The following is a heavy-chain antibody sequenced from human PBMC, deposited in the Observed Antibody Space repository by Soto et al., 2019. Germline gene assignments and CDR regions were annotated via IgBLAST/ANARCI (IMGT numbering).Heavy chain of an antibody. CDR2: ISADNGNT. CDR1: GYTFTSYG. Sequence: QVQLVQSGAEVKKPGASVKVSCKASGYTFTSYGISWVRQAPGQGLEWMGWISADNGNTNYAQKLQGRVTMTTDTATRTAYMELRSLRYEDTAVYYFARDSPPVDYWGQGTLVTVSS. CDR3: ARDSPPVDY. J-gene: IGHJ4*02. V-gene: IGHV1-18*01.